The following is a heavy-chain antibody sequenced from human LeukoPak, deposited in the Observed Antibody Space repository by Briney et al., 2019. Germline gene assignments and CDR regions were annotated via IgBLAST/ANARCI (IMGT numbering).Heavy chain of an antibody. CDR1: GGTFSSYA. CDR3: AKDRNNWGSPRREGGFDP. CDR2: IIPILGIA. J-gene: IGHJ5*02. D-gene: IGHD1-1*01. Sequence: ASVKVSCKASGGTFSSYAISWVRQAPGQGLEWMGRIIPILGIANYAQKFQGRVTITADKSTSTAYMELSSLRSEDTAVYYCAKDRNNWGSPRREGGFDPWGQGTLVTVSS. V-gene: IGHV1-69*04.